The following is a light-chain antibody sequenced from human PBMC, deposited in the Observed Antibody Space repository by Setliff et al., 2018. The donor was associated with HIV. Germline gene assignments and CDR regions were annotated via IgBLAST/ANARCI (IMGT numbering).Light chain of an antibody. CDR1: SSNIGAGYD. V-gene: IGLV1-40*01. CDR2: GNS. J-gene: IGLJ2*01. CDR3: QSYDSSLTGSQV. Sequence: QSALTQPPSVSGAPGQRVTISCTGSSSNIGAGYDVHWYQQLPGTAPKLLIYGNSNRPSGVPDRFSGSKSGTSASLAIIGLQAEDEADYYCQSYDSSLTGSQVFGGGTKVTVL.